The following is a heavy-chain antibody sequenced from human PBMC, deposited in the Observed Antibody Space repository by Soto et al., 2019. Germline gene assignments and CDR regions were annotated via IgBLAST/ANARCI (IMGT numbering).Heavy chain of an antibody. CDR3: ARTAEYCTNGVCYPPYYYYMDV. CDR1: GYTFTGYD. CDR2: MNPNSGNT. Sequence: GASVKVSCKASGYTFTGYDMNWVRQATGQGLEWMGWMNPNSGNTGYAQKFQGRVTMTRNTSISTAYMELSSLRSEDTAVYYCARTAEYCTNGVCYPPYYYYMDVWGKGTTVTVSS. D-gene: IGHD2-8*01. J-gene: IGHJ6*03. V-gene: IGHV1-8*02.